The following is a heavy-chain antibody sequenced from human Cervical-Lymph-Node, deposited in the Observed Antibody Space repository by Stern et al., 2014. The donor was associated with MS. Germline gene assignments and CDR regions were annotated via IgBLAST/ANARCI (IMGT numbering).Heavy chain of an antibody. D-gene: IGHD3-3*01. Sequence: QVQLVQSGAEVKKPWSSVKVSCKASGGTFRSYAFSWARQAPGQGLEWMGGIIPIFGTTNYAQKFQGRVTIIADESTSTAYMELSRLSSEDTAVYYCARHGDYDYYLDYWGQGTLVTVSS. J-gene: IGHJ4*02. CDR1: GGTFRSYA. CDR3: ARHGDYDYYLDY. V-gene: IGHV1-69*01. CDR2: IIPIFGTT.